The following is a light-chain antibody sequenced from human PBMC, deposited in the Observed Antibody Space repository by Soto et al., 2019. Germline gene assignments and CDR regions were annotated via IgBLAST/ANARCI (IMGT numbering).Light chain of an antibody. V-gene: IGLV2-8*01. CDR3: SSYAGTYYLAV. Sequence: QSALTQPPSASGSPGQSVTISCTGTSSDVGGYNYVSWYQQHPGKAPKLMIYEVSKRPSGVPDRFSGSKSGNTASLTVSGLQAEDEAYYYGSSYAGTYYLAVFGTGT. CDR2: EVS. CDR1: SSDVGGYNY. J-gene: IGLJ1*01.